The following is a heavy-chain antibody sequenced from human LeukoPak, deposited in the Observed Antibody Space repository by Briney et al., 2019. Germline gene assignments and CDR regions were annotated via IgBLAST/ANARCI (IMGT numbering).Heavy chain of an antibody. CDR2: IYYSGST. J-gene: IGHJ3*02. Sequence: PSETLSLTCTVSGGSISSSSYYWGWIRQPSGKGLEWIGSIYYSGSTYYNPSLKSRVTISVDTSKNQFSLKLSSVTAADTAVYYCASGTISSDAFDIWGQGTMVTVSS. V-gene: IGHV4-39*01. CDR3: ASGTISSDAFDI. D-gene: IGHD3-3*01. CDR1: GGSISSSSYY.